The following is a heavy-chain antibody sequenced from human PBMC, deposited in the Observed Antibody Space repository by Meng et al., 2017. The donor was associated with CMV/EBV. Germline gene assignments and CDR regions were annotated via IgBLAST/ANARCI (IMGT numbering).Heavy chain of an antibody. CDR3: AREGDGYDKAPY. CDR2: IYSRGST. D-gene: IGHD5-24*01. J-gene: IGHJ4*02. CDR1: GFVVMSNY. V-gene: IGHV3-66*01. Sequence: ESSGLLVDPGWALRRYCAVSGFVVMSNYMSWVRQAPGTGLDWVAVIYSRGSTYCADSVKGRFTISRDNSKNTLYLQMNSLRAEDTAVYYCAREGDGYDKAPYWGQGTLVTVSS.